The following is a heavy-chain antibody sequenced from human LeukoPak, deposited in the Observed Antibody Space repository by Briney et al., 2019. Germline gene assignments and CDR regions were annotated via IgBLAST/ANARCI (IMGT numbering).Heavy chain of an antibody. Sequence: GGSLRLSCAASRFTFSNYGMHWVRQTPGKGLEWVAFIRYDGSDKYYADSVTGRFSISRDNSKNTLYLQMNSLRAEDTAVYYCAKEAYYDILTGYLKPHYFDYWGQGTLVTVSS. V-gene: IGHV3-30*02. CDR1: RFTFSNYG. J-gene: IGHJ4*02. CDR3: AKEAYYDILTGYLKPHYFDY. CDR2: IRYDGSDK. D-gene: IGHD3-9*01.